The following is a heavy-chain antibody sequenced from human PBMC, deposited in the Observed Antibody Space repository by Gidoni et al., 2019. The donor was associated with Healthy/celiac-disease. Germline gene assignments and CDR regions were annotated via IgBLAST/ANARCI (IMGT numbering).Heavy chain of an antibody. D-gene: IGHD2-2*01. J-gene: IGHJ6*02. V-gene: IGHV1-2*02. CDR2: SGGT. CDR3: ARVGVVVPAAIAGYDYYGMDV. Sequence: SGGTNYAQKFQGRVTMTRDTSISTAYMELSRLRSDDTAVYYCARVGVVVPAAIAGYDYYGMDVWGQGTTVTVSS.